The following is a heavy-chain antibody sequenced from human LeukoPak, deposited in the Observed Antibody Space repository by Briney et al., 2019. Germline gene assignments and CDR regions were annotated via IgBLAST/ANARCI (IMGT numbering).Heavy chain of an antibody. Sequence: SETLSLTCTVSGGSISGSISSYYWNWIRQPPGKGLEWIGYIYYSGSTNYNPSLKSRVTISVDTSKNQFSLKLSSVTAADTAVYYCASSTSAGLLRFWGQGTLVTVSS. CDR3: ASSTSAGLLRF. D-gene: IGHD2-15*01. J-gene: IGHJ4*02. V-gene: IGHV4-61*01. CDR1: GGSISGSISSYY. CDR2: IYYSGST.